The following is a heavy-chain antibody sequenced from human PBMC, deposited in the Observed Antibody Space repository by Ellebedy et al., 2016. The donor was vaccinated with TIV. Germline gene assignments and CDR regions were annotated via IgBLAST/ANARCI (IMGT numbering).Heavy chain of an antibody. Sequence: GESLKISCAASGFTFSCCGMHWVRQAPGKGLEWVAIIWHDGSDKYYADSVKGRFTISRDNAKNSLYLQMNSLRAEDTAVYYCARGPYSSSFDYWGQGTLVTVSS. CDR2: IWHDGSDK. V-gene: IGHV3-33*01. D-gene: IGHD6-13*01. CDR1: GFTFSCCG. CDR3: ARGPYSSSFDY. J-gene: IGHJ4*02.